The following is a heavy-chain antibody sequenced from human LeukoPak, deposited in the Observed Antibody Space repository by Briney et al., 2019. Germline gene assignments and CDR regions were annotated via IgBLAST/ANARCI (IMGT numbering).Heavy chain of an antibody. V-gene: IGHV4-4*07. CDR3: ARDPYDSSGHYGMDA. Sequence: SETLSLTCTVSGDSLSGNYWTWIRQPAGKGLEWIGRIYNSGSTNYNPSLKSRVAMSVDTSRNLFSLNLRSVTAADTAVYYCARDPYDSSGHYGMDAWGQGTTVTVSS. J-gene: IGHJ6*02. CDR1: GDSLSGNY. D-gene: IGHD3-22*01. CDR2: IYNSGST.